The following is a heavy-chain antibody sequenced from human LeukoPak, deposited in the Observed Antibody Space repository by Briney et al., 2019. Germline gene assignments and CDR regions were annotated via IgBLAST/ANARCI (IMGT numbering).Heavy chain of an antibody. D-gene: IGHD3-22*01. V-gene: IGHV1-18*01. CDR1: GYTFTSYD. J-gene: IGHJ4*02. CDR3: ASHGYYYDSSGYYRY. CDR2: ISAYNGNT. Sequence: ASVKVSCKASGYTFTSYDINWVRQAPGQGLEWMGWISAYNGNTNYAQKLQGRVTMTTDTSTSTAYMELRSLRSDDTAVYYCASHGYYYDSSGYYRYWGQGTLVTVSS.